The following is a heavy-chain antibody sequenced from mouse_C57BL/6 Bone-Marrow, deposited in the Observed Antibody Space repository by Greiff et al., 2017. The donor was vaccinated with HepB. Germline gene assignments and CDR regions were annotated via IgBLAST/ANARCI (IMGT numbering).Heavy chain of an antibody. D-gene: IGHD2-4*01. CDR2: ISSGGSYT. J-gene: IGHJ1*03. V-gene: IGHV5-6*02. Sequence: EVKLVESGGDLVKPGGSLKLSCAASGFTFSSYGMSWVRQTPDKRLEWVATISSGGSYTYYPDSVKGRFTISRDNAKNTLYLQMSSLKSEDTAMYYCARPSIYYDYDWYFDVWGTGTTVTVSS. CDR3: ARPSIYYDYDWYFDV. CDR1: GFTFSSYG.